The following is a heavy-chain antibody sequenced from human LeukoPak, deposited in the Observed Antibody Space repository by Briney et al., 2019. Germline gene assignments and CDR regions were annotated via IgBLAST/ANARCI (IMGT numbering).Heavy chain of an antibody. CDR2: IYWNSGII. D-gene: IGHD4-23*01. J-gene: IGHJ4*02. CDR3: TKEETKYTFGNAFDY. Sequence: GRSLRLSCAASGFTFDDYAMHWVRQAPGQGLEWVSSIYWNSGIITYADSVRGRFTISRDNADNSLILQMDSLRPEDTALYYCTKEETKYTFGNAFDYWGQGTLATVSS. CDR1: GFTFDDYA. V-gene: IGHV3-9*01.